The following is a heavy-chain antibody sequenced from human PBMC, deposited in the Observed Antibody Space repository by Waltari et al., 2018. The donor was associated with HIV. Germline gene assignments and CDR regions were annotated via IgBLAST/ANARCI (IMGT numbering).Heavy chain of an antibody. J-gene: IGHJ4*02. Sequence: QVQLQQWGAGLLKPSETLSLTCAVYGGSFSGYYWSWIRQPPGKGLEWIGEINHSGSTNYNPSLKSRVTISVDTSKNQFSLKLSSVTAADTAVYYCARRLGGGTEEERFDYWGQGTLVTVSS. CDR3: ARRLGGGTEEERFDY. D-gene: IGHD2-15*01. V-gene: IGHV4-34*01. CDR1: GGSFSGYY. CDR2: INHSGST.